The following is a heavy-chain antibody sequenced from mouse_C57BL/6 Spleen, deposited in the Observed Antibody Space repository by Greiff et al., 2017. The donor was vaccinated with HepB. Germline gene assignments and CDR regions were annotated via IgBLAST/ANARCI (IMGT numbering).Heavy chain of an antibody. J-gene: IGHJ2*01. D-gene: IGHD1-1*01. V-gene: IGHV1-15*01. CDR1: GYTFTDYE. Sequence: QVQLQQSGAELVRPGASVTLSCKASGYTFTDYEMHWVKQTPVHGLEWIGAIDPETGGTAYNQKFKGKAILTADKSSSTAYMELLSLTSEDSAVYYCTRGEDYYYFDYWGQGTTLTVAS. CDR2: IDPETGGT. CDR3: TRGEDYYYFDY.